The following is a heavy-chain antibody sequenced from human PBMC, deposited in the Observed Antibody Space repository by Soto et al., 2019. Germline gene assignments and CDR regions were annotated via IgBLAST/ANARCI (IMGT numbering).Heavy chain of an antibody. D-gene: IGHD3-22*01. V-gene: IGHV3-23*01. J-gene: IGHJ6*02. CDR1: GFTFSSYA. CDR3: AKDRYDSSGHYYGRDPSYGMDF. CDR2: ISGSGGST. Sequence: XGSLRLSCSASGFTFSSYAMSWVRQAPGKGLEWVSAISGSGGSTYYADSVKGRFTISRDNSKNTLYLQMNSLRAEDTAVYYCAKDRYDSSGHYYGRDPSYGMDFWGQGTTVTVSS.